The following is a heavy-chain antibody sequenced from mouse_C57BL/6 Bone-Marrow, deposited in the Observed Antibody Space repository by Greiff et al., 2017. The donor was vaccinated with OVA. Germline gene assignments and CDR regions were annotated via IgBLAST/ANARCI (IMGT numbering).Heavy chain of an antibody. V-gene: IGHV1-15*01. CDR1: GYTFTDYD. D-gene: IGHD2-5*01. Sequence: QVQLKQSGAELVRPGASVTLSCKASGYTFTDYDMHWVKQTPVHGLEWIGAIDPETGGTAYNQKFKGQAILTADKSSSTAYMELRSLTSEDSAVYYCTRCYSNYYAMDYWGQGTSVTVSS. J-gene: IGHJ4*01. CDR2: IDPETGGT. CDR3: TRCYSNYYAMDY.